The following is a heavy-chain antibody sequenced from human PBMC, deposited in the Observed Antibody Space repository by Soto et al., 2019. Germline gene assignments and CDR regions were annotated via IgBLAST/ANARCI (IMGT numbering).Heavy chain of an antibody. CDR2: INYSGST. D-gene: IGHD1-26*01. J-gene: IGHJ3*02. CDR1: GGSISSYY. CDR3: ARDLLGWGNAFDI. V-gene: IGHV4-59*01. Sequence: QVQLQESGPGLVKPSETLSLTCTVSGGSISSYYWSWIRQPPGKGLEWIGYINYSGSTNYNPSLKSRVTTSVDTSKNQFSLKLSSVTAADTAMYYCARDLLGWGNAFDIWGQGTMVTVSS.